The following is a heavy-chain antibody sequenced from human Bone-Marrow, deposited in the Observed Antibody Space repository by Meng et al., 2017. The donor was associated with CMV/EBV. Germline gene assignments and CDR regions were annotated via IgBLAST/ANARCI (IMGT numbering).Heavy chain of an antibody. CDR2: IIPILGIA. D-gene: IGHD6-19*01. V-gene: IGHV1-69*10. CDR3: ARGIGWNYFDY. Sequence: SVKVSCKASGGTFSTYAFSWVRQAPGQGLEWMGGIIPILGIANFAQKFQGRVTITTDESTSTAYMELSSLRSEDTAVYYCARGIGWNYFDYWGQGTLVTVSS. CDR1: GGTFSTYA. J-gene: IGHJ4*02.